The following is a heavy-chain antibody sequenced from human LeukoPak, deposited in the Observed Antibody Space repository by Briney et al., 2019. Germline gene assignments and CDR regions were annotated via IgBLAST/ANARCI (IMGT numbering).Heavy chain of an antibody. Sequence: ASVKVSCKASGYTFTSYGISWVRQAPGQGLEWMGWISAYNGNTSYAQKLQGGVTMTTDTSTSTAYMELRSLRSDDTAVYYCARTAECSSTSCPEGWFDPWGQGTLVTVSS. V-gene: IGHV1-18*01. CDR1: GYTFTSYG. D-gene: IGHD2-2*01. CDR2: ISAYNGNT. CDR3: ARTAECSSTSCPEGWFDP. J-gene: IGHJ5*02.